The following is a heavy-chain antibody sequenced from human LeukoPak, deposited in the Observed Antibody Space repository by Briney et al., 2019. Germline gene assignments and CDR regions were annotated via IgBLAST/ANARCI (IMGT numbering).Heavy chain of an antibody. CDR1: GYTFTGYY. D-gene: IGHD3-3*01. Sequence: ASVKVSCKASGYTFTGYYMHWVRQAPGQGLEWMGWINPNSGGTNYAQKFQGRVTMTRDTSISTAYMELGRLRSDDTAVYYCARDLVTIFGVVIMTHDYWGQGTLVTVSS. CDR2: INPNSGGT. J-gene: IGHJ4*02. CDR3: ARDLVTIFGVVIMTHDY. V-gene: IGHV1-2*02.